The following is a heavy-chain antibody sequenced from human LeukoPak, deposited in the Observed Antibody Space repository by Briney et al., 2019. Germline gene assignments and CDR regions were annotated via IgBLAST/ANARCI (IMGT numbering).Heavy chain of an antibody. V-gene: IGHV4-4*02. CDR2: IYHTGST. CDR3: ARLRDGYNWGDAFDI. J-gene: IGHJ3*02. D-gene: IGHD5-24*01. CDR1: GGSISSTNW. Sequence: SGTLSLTCTVSGGSISSTNWWSWVRQPPGKGLEWIGEIYHTGSTNYNPSLKSRVTISVDNSKNQFSLKLSSVTAADTAVYYCARLRDGYNWGDAFDIWGQGTMVTVSS.